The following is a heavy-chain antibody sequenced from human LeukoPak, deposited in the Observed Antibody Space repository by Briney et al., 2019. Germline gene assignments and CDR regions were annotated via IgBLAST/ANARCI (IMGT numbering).Heavy chain of an antibody. Sequence: ASVKVSCKASGYTFTIYGISWVRQAPGQGLEWMGWINANNGDTHYAQKLQGRITMTTDTSTSTVYMELRSLRSDDTAVYYCTRDFVLLTSYDVFENWGQGTLVTVSS. D-gene: IGHD3-3*01. CDR3: TRDFVLLTSYDVFEN. CDR2: INANNGDT. J-gene: IGHJ4*02. CDR1: GYTFTIYG. V-gene: IGHV1-18*01.